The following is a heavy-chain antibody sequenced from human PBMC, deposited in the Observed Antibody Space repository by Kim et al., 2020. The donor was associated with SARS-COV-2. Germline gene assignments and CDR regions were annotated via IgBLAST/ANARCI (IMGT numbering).Heavy chain of an antibody. D-gene: IGHD3-10*01. CDR2: INTNTGNP. Sequence: ASVKVSCKASGYTFTSYAMNWVRQAPGQGLEWMGWINTNTGNPTYAQGFTGRFVFSLDTSVSTAYLQISSLKAEDTAVYYCAGVVQGSGSQAPFWDYWGQGTLVTVSS. CDR1: GYTFTSYA. CDR3: AGVVQGSGSQAPFWDY. J-gene: IGHJ4*02. V-gene: IGHV7-4-1*02.